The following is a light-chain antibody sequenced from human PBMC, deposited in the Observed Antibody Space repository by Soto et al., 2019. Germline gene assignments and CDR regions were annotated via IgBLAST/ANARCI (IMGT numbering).Light chain of an antibody. CDR3: GTGDSSLSAYV. CDR1: SSNIGNNY. CDR2: DSN. J-gene: IGLJ1*01. Sequence: QSVLTQPPSVSAAPRQKVTISCSGSSSNIGNNYVSWYQQLPGTAPKLLIYDSNKRPSGIPDRFSGSKSGTSATLGITGLQTGDEADYYCGTGDSSLSAYVFGTGTKVTVL. V-gene: IGLV1-51*01.